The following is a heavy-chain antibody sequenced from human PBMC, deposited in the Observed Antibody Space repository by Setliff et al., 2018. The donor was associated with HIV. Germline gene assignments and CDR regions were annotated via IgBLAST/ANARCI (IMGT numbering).Heavy chain of an antibody. J-gene: IGHJ3*02. D-gene: IGHD1-26*01. Sequence: TGGSLRLSCAASGFTFSNEWMNWVRQAPGKGLEWISSIRSNIIDIYYADSVKGRFTISRDNGKNTLYLQMNSLRAEDAAVYYCARCGREGAFDIWGQGTKVTVSS. CDR1: GFTFSNEW. CDR2: IRSNIIDI. V-gene: IGHV3-21*01. CDR3: ARCGREGAFDI.